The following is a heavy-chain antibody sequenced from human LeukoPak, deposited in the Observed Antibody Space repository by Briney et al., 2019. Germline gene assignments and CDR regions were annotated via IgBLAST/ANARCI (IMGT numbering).Heavy chain of an antibody. D-gene: IGHD3-10*01. J-gene: IGHJ6*03. Sequence: GRSLRLSCAASGFTFDDYAMHWVRQAPGKGLEWVSGISWNSGSIGYADSVKGRFTISRDNAKNSLYLQMNSLRAEDTAVYYCARERGSGPYYYYYMDVWGKGTTATVSS. V-gene: IGHV3-9*01. CDR2: ISWNSGSI. CDR3: ARERGSGPYYYYYMDV. CDR1: GFTFDDYA.